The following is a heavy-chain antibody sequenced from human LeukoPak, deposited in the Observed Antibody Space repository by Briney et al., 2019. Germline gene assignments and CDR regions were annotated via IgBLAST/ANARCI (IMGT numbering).Heavy chain of an antibody. CDR2: ISAYNGNT. J-gene: IGHJ3*02. Sequence: ASVKVSCKASGYTFTSYGISWVRQAPGQGLEWMGWISAYNGNTNYAQKLQGRVTMTTDTSTSTAYMELRSLRSDDTAVYYCARVGHGDYAGDAFDIWGQGTMVTVSS. CDR1: GYTFTSYG. CDR3: ARVGHGDYAGDAFDI. V-gene: IGHV1-18*01. D-gene: IGHD4-17*01.